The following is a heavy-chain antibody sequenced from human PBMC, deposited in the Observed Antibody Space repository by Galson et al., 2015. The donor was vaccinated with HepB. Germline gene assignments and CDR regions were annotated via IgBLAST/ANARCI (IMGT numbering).Heavy chain of an antibody. Sequence: LTCSVFGGSISRYYWSWIRQPPGNRPEWIGFIYYTGSANYNPFFESRVTMSVDTSKKQFSLKLTSLTAADTATYYCARWSYDIVGGHSFDYWGQGIPVIVSS. D-gene: IGHD2-21*02. CDR2: IYYTGSA. CDR1: GGSISRYY. V-gene: IGHV4-59*01. J-gene: IGHJ4*02. CDR3: ARWSYDIVGGHSFDY.